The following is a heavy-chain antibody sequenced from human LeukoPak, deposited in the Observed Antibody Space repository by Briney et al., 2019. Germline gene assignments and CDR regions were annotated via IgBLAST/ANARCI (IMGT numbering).Heavy chain of an antibody. V-gene: IGHV2-5*01. D-gene: IGHD1-26*01. CDR2: IYWNDDE. CDR1: GFSLSTNGVG. J-gene: IGHJ4*02. CDR3: ARKAVGPPRMCYFDF. Sequence: SGPTLVKPTQTLTLTCTFSGFSLSTNGVGVGWIRQPPGKALEWLALIYWNDDERYSPSLKNRLTITKDTSKNQVVLTMTNIDPVDTATYFCARKAVGPPRMCYFDFWGQGTLVTVSS.